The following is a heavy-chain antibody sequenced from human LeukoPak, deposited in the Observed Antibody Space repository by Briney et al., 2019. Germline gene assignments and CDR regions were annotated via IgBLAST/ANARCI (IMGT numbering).Heavy chain of an antibody. V-gene: IGHV4-59*01. J-gene: IGHJ4*02. Sequence: PSETLSRTGTGSSGSSTSYYWSWIRQPPGKGLEYIGHIYYTGTTDYNPSLKSRVTMSVDTSKSQFSLRLISVTASDTAVYFCAGAPNQHYFDYWGQGTLVAVSS. CDR3: AGAPNQHYFDY. CDR1: SGSSTSYY. CDR2: IYYTGTT.